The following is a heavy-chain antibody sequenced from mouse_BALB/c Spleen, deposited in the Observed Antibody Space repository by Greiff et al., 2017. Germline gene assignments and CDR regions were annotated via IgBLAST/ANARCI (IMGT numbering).Heavy chain of an antibody. D-gene: IGHD2-1*01. Sequence: VQLQQPGAELVMPGASVKMSCKASGYTFTDYWMPWVKQRPGQGLEWIGAIDTSDSYTSYNQKFKGKATLTVDESSSTAYMQLSSLTSEDSAVYYGARWDGNSYWGQGTTLTVSS. J-gene: IGHJ2*01. CDR1: GYTFTDYW. V-gene: IGHV1-69*01. CDR2: IDTSDSYT. CDR3: ARWDGNSY.